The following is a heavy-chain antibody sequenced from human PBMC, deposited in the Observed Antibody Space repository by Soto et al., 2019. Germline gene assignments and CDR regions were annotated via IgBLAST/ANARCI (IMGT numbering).Heavy chain of an antibody. CDR3: ARGGYRLLFAFDI. V-gene: IGHV3-74*01. D-gene: IGHD2-2*01. J-gene: IGHJ3*02. Sequence: EVQLVESGGGLVQPGGSLRLSCAASGFTFSSYWMHWVRQAPGKGLVWVSRINSDGSSTSYADSVKGRVTISRDNAKNTPYLQTTSLRAEDTAVYYCARGGYRLLFAFDIWDQGTMVTVSS. CDR2: INSDGSST. CDR1: GFTFSSYW.